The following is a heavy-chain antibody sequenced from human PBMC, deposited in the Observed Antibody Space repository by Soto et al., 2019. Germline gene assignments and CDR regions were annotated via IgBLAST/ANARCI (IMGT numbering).Heavy chain of an antibody. CDR2: INTDGLS. D-gene: IGHD2-15*01. V-gene: IGHV4-4*07. Sequence: PSETLSLTCSVSGVSITSYYWSWIRQSAGGGLEWMGRINTDGLSTYSPSFKSRLTMSLDTSMNQVSLRLISVTAADTAVYFCARVPVAVAATEDYYGLDVWGQGTTVTVSS. CDR3: ARVPVAVAATEDYYGLDV. CDR1: GVSITSYY. J-gene: IGHJ6*02.